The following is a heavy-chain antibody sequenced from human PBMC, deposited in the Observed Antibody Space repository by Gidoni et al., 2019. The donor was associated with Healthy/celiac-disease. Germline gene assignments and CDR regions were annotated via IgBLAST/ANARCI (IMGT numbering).Heavy chain of an antibody. CDR2: IRSSGRTI. CDR1: GFTLSSDS. Sequence: EVQLVESGGGLVQPGGSLRLSCAACGFTLSSDSMNWVRQAQGKGLEWVSDIRSSGRTIYYADSVKGRFTISRDNAKNSLYLQMNSLRAEDTAVYYCARDLAYRDTANDYWGQGTLVTVSS. V-gene: IGHV3-48*03. CDR3: ARDLAYRDTANDY. J-gene: IGHJ4*02. D-gene: IGHD5-18*01.